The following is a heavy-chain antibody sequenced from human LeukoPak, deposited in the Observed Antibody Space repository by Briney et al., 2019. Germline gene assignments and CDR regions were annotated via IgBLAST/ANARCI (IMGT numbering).Heavy chain of an antibody. CDR1: GYTLTELS. Sequence: GASVKVSCKVSGYTLTELSMHWVRQAPGKGLEWMGGFDPEDGETIYAQKFQGRVTMTEDTSTDTAYMELSSLRSEDTAVYYCAPKTMLQGGATKGSWFDPWGQGTLVTVSS. V-gene: IGHV1-24*01. J-gene: IGHJ5*02. CDR2: FDPEDGET. D-gene: IGHD1-26*01. CDR3: APKTMLQGGATKGSWFDP.